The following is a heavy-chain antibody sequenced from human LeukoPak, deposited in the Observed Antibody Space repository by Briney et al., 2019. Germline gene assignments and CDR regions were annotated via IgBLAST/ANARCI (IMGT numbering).Heavy chain of an antibody. CDR3: AKGRHSSSWYAEGSRYFDY. CDR1: GFTVSSNY. CDR2: IYSGGST. J-gene: IGHJ4*02. D-gene: IGHD6-13*01. V-gene: IGHV3-53*01. Sequence: PGGSLRLSCAASGFTVSSNYMSWVRQAPGKGLEWLSVIYSGGSTYYADSVKGRFTISRDNSKNTLYLQMNSLRAEDTAVYYCAKGRHSSSWYAEGSRYFDYWDQGTLVTVSS.